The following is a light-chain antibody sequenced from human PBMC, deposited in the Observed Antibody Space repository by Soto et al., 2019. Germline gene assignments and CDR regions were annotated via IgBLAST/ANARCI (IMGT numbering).Light chain of an antibody. CDR3: AAWDDSLKGPV. CDR1: SSNIGISG. Sequence: QSVLTQAPSASGTPGQRVTISCSGSSSNIGISGVTWYQQLPGAAPKLLIYSDDHRPSGVPDRFSGSKSGTSASLAISGLQSEDEADYYCAAWDDSLKGPVFGGGTQLTVL. J-gene: IGLJ7*01. CDR2: SDD. V-gene: IGLV1-44*01.